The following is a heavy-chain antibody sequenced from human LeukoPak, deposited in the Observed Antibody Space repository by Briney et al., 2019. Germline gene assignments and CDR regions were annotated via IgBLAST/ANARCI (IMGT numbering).Heavy chain of an antibody. D-gene: IGHD5-18*01. J-gene: IGHJ4*02. Sequence: GGSLRLSCAASGFDFSRSDMHWVRQVTGKGLEWVSGIGTAYDTFYPDSVKGRFTISRENGKNSVYLQVNSLRVDDSAVYYCARTRVTPGIRGLRMRYFDHWGQGTLVTVSS. CDR3: ARTRVTPGIRGLRMRYFDH. CDR2: IGTAYDT. CDR1: GFDFSRSD. V-gene: IGHV3-13*01.